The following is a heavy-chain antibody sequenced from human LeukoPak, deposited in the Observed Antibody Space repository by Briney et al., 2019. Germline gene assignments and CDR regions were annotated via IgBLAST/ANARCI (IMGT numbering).Heavy chain of an antibody. Sequence: SETLSLTCAVYGGSFSGYYWSWIRQPPGKGLEWIGEINHSGSTNYNPSLKSRVAISVDTSKNQFSLKLSSVTAADTAVYYCARSGSGYLRYYFDYWGQGTLVTVSS. V-gene: IGHV4-34*01. CDR2: INHSGST. CDR3: ARSGSGYLRYYFDY. J-gene: IGHJ4*02. D-gene: IGHD6-25*01. CDR1: GGSFSGYY.